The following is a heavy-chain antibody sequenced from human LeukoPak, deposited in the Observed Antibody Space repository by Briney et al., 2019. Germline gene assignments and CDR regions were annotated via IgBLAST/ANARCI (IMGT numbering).Heavy chain of an antibody. CDR2: IEYSGGSA. J-gene: IGHJ4*02. CDR1: GFTLSSYE. Sequence: PGGSLRLSCTVSGFTLSSYEMSWIRQAPGKGLEWVSSIEYSGGSAYYAESVKGRFTISRDDSKNTLYLQLSSLRAEDTAVYYCTGNSGWYGISWGQGTLVIVSS. CDR3: TGNSGWYGIS. D-gene: IGHD6-19*01. V-gene: IGHV3-23*01.